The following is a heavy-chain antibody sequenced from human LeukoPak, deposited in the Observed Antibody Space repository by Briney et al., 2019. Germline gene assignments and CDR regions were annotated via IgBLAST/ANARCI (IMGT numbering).Heavy chain of an antibody. CDR2: TYYRSKWYN. Sequence: SQTLSLTCAISGDSVSSNSAAWNWIRQSPSRGLEWLGRTYYRSKWYNDYAVSVKSRITINPDTSKNQFSLQLNSVTPEDTAVYYCARDLTVVLADPWALGIVVGHDAFDIWGQGTMVTVSS. V-gene: IGHV6-1*01. D-gene: IGHD3-22*01. CDR1: GDSVSSNSAA. CDR3: ARDLTVVLADPWALGIVVGHDAFDI. J-gene: IGHJ3*02.